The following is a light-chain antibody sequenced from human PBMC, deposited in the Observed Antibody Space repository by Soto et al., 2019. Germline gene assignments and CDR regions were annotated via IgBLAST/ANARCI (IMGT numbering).Light chain of an antibody. Sequence: EIVLTQSPGTLSLSPGERATLSCRASQGVSSNSLAWYQQKPGQAPRLLIYATSSRATGIPDRFSGSGSGTDFTLPISRLEPEDFAVYYCQQYRTFGQGTKVEIK. CDR2: ATS. J-gene: IGKJ1*01. V-gene: IGKV3-20*01. CDR3: QQYRT. CDR1: QGVSSNS.